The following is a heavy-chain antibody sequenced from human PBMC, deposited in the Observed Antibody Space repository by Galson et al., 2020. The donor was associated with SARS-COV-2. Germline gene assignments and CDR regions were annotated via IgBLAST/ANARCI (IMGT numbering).Heavy chain of an antibody. CDR2: INQDGTEK. CDR1: GFTFHSYW. CDR3: ARGFNLAY. V-gene: IGHV3-7*01. J-gene: IGHJ4*02. Sequence: GESLKISCAASGFTFHSYWMSWVRQAPGKGLEWVANINQDGTEKYYVDSVKGRFTISRDNAKTSLYLQMNSLRVEDTAVYYCARGFNLAYWGQGALDTVSS.